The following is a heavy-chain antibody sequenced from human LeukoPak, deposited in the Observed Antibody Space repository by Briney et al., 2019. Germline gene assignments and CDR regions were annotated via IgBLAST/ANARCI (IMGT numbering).Heavy chain of an antibody. CDR3: ARKTCFGDWYAFDP. J-gene: IGHJ5*02. CDR1: GYTFTSYG. Sequence: ASVKVSCEASGYTFTSYGINWVRQAPGQGLEWMGWINTNTGNTKYAQNFQGRVTMTTDTSTSTAYMELRSLRSDDTAVYYCARKTCFGDWYAFDPWGQGTLVTVSS. CDR2: INTNTGNT. D-gene: IGHD2-21*02. V-gene: IGHV1-18*01.